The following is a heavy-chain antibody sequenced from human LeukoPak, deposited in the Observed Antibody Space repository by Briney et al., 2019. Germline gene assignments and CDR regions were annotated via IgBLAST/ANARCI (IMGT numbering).Heavy chain of an antibody. J-gene: IGHJ4*02. CDR2: INNSGGNT. D-gene: IGHD2-8*02. CDR3: AKDAGASSAFFDL. CDR1: GFTFTDYG. Sequence: PGGSLRLSCAAAGFTFTDYGMSWVRQAPGKGLEGFSTINNSGGNTHYADSVKGQFTISRDNSKHTLYLQMNSLTDEDTAIYYCAKDAGASSAFFDLWGQGTLVTVSS. V-gene: IGHV3-23*01.